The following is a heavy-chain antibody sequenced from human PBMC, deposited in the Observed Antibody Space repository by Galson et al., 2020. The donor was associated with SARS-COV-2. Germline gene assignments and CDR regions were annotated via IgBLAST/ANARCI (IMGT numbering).Heavy chain of an antibody. Sequence: SETLSLTCIVSGGPVSSSSYFWGWIRQHPGKGLEWIGSSHYSGKVSYSPSLKSRVTISVDTSKNQFSLRLNSVTAADSAVYYCARQSIAIELWLEGGDWFDPWGQGTLVTVSS. CDR1: GGPVSSSSYF. CDR3: ARQSIAIELWLEGGDWFDP. J-gene: IGHJ5*02. CDR2: SHYSGKV. V-gene: IGHV4-39*01. D-gene: IGHD3-9*01.